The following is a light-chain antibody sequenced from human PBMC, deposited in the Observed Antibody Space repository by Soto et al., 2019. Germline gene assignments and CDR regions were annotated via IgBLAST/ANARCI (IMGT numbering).Light chain of an antibody. J-gene: IGKJ2*01. CDR1: QSVLYSSKNKNC. CDR3: QQYYSTPPYT. CDR2: WAS. Sequence: DIVMTQSPDSLAVSLGERATINCKSSQSVLYSSKNKNCLAWYQQKPGQPPKLLIYWASTRESGVPDRFSGSGSGTDFTLTISSLQAEDVAVYYCQQYYSTPPYTFGQGTKLEIK. V-gene: IGKV4-1*01.